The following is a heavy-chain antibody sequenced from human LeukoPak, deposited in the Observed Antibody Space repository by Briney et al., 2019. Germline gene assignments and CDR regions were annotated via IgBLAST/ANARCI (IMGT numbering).Heavy chain of an antibody. CDR2: ISYDGSNK. CDR1: GFTFSSYA. V-gene: IGHV3-30*04. J-gene: IGHJ4*02. D-gene: IGHD5-24*01. CDR3: ARREAAFDY. Sequence: PGRSLRLSCAASGFTFSSYAMHWVRQAPGKGLGWVAVISYDGSNKYYADSVKGRFTISRDNSKNTLYLQMSSLRAEDTAVYYCARREAAFDYWGQGTLVTVSS.